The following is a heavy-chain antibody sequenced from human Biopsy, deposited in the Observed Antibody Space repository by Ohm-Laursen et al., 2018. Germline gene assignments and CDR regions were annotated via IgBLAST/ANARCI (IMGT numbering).Heavy chain of an antibody. J-gene: IGHJ4*02. CDR1: GGTFSSFG. D-gene: IGHD1-1*01. CDR2: INSMFGTT. Sequence: GSSVKVSCNASGGTFSSFGISWVQQAPGQGLEWMGEINSMFGTTNYAQTFQGRVTITADESTSTAYMEVSSLRSEDTAVYYCAKRGVERGRPLAYWGQGTLVTVSS. CDR3: AKRGVERGRPLAY. V-gene: IGHV1-69*01.